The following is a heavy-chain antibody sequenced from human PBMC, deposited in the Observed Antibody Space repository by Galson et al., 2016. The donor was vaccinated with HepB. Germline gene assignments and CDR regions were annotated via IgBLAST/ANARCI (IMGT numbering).Heavy chain of an antibody. V-gene: IGHV3-66*01. J-gene: IGHJ5*02. Sequence: SLRLSCAASGFTVSNNYMRWFRQTPGNGLEWVSLTYSGGDTSSADSVKGRFTISRDSSKNTLYLQMNSLRDEDTAVYYCARDVGPWGQGTLVTVSS. CDR2: TYSGGDT. CDR3: ARDVGP. CDR1: GFTVSNNY.